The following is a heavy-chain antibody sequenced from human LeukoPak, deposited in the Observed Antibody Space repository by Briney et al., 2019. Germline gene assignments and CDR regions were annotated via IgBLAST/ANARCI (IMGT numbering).Heavy chain of an antibody. CDR1: GFTFSNYI. CDR2: ISSSSSYI. J-gene: IGHJ4*02. Sequence: GGSLRLSCAASGFTFSNYIMNWVRQAPGKGLEWVSSISSSSSYIYYADSVKGRFTISRDNAKNSLYLQMNSLRAEDTAVYFCARNFYGSGTSVYWGQGTLITVSS. V-gene: IGHV3-21*01. CDR3: ARNFYGSGTSVY. D-gene: IGHD3-10*01.